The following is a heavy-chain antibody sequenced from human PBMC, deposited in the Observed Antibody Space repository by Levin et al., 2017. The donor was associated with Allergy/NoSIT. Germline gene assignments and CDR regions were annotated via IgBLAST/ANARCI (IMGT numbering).Heavy chain of an antibody. CDR3: ANRGYSYGFNDY. J-gene: IGHJ4*02. Sequence: GGSLRLSCAASGFTFSSYGMHWVRQAPGKGLEWVAVISYDGSNKYYADSVKGRFTISRDNSKNTLYLQMNSLRAEDTAVYYCANRGYSYGFNDYWGQGTLVTVSS. V-gene: IGHV3-30*18. CDR1: GFTFSSYG. CDR2: ISYDGSNK. D-gene: IGHD5-18*01.